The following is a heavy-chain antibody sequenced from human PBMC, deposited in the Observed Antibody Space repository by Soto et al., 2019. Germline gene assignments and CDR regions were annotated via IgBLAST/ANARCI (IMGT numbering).Heavy chain of an antibody. CDR3: ARVGVEYSSSSPYYYYYMDV. CDR1: GGSISSYY. V-gene: IGHV4-59*01. J-gene: IGHJ6*03. CDR2: IYYSGST. D-gene: IGHD6-6*01. Sequence: QVQLQESGPGLVKPSETLSLTCTVSGGSISSYYWSWIRQPPGKGLEWIGYIYYSGSTNYNPSLKSRVTISVDTSKNQFSLKLSSVTAADTAVYYCARVGVEYSSSSPYYYYYMDVWGKGTTVTVSS.